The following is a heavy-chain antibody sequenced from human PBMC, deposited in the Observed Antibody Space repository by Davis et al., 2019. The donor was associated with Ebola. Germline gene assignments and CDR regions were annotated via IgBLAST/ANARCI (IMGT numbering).Heavy chain of an antibody. V-gene: IGHV4-61*10. CDR1: GGSISSGSYY. CDR3: ATEWTT. Sequence: PSETLSLTCTVSGGSISSGSYYWSWIRQPAGKGLEWIGYIYYSGSTNYNPSLKSRVTISVDTSKNQFSLKLSSVTAADTAVYYCATEWTTWGQGTLVTVSS. D-gene: IGHD2-8*01. J-gene: IGHJ5*02. CDR2: IYYSGST.